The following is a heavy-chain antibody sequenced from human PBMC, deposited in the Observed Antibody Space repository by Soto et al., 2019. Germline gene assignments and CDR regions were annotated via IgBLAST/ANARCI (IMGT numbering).Heavy chain of an antibody. CDR3: ARGRYCTSTSCIHMDV. V-gene: IGHV1-18*01. CDR1: GYTFTSYG. D-gene: IGHD2-2*01. J-gene: IGHJ6*04. CDR2: ISAYNGTT. Sequence: ASVKVSCKASGYTFTSYGISWVRQAPGQGLEWMGWISAYNGTTNYAQKLQGRVTRTTDTSTSTAYMELRSLRSDDTPVYYCARGRYCTSTSCIHMDVWGKGTTVTVSS.